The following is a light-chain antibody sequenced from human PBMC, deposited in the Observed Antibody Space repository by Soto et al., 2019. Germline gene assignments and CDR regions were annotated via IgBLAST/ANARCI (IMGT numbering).Light chain of an antibody. V-gene: IGKV3-20*01. J-gene: IGKJ5*01. CDR1: QSVSSSY. CDR2: GAS. CDR3: QQYGSSIT. Sequence: EIVFTQSRGTLSFSPGERATPCCRASQSVSSSYLAWYQQKPGQAPRLLIYGASSRATGIPDRFSGSGSGTDFTLTISRLEPEDFAVYYCQQYGSSITFGQGTRLEIK.